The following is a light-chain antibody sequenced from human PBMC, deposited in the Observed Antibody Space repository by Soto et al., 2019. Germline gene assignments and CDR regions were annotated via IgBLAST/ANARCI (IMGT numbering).Light chain of an antibody. V-gene: IGKV1-9*01. Sequence: SLAARVAITSRASQGISSYLAWYQQKPGKAPKLLICDASTLYSGVPARFSGSGSGTDFTLTISGLEPEDFAAYYCQQRRNYPSTFGGGTKVDIK. CDR2: DAS. CDR3: QQRRNYPST. J-gene: IGKJ4*01. CDR1: QGISSY.